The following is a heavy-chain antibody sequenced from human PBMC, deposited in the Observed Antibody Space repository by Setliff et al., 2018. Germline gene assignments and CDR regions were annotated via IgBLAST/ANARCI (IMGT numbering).Heavy chain of an antibody. V-gene: IGHV4-34*01. D-gene: IGHD1-7*01. CDR2: INHSGST. CDR3: ARNWHWGVDA. Sequence: SETLSLTCAVYGGSFSGYYWNWIRQPPGKGLEWIGEINHSGSTNYNPSLKSRVTISIYKSKNQPSLELTSVNAADTAVYYCARNWHWGVDAWGRGALVTVSS. J-gene: IGHJ5*02. CDR1: GGSFSGYY.